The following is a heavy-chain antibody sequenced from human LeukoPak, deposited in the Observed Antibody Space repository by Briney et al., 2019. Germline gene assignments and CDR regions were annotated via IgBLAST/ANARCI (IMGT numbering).Heavy chain of an antibody. CDR1: GGSISTYY. CDR2: INHSGST. CDR3: ARRDILTGLN. J-gene: IGHJ4*02. D-gene: IGHD3-9*01. Sequence: KSSETLSLTCTVSGGSISTYYWSWIRQPPGKGLEWIGEINHSGSTNYNPSLKSRVTISVDTSKNQFSLKLSSVTAADTAVYYCARRDILTGLNWGQGMLVTVSS. V-gene: IGHV4-34*01.